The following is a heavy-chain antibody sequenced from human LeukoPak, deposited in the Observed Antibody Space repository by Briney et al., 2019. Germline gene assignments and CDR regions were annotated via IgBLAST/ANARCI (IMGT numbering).Heavy chain of an antibody. Sequence: ASVKVSCKASGYTFTSYGISWVRQAPGQGLEWMGWINTNTGNPTYAQGFTGRFVFSLDTSVSTAYLQISSLKAEDTAVYYCAIPTVTTNVGIDYWGQGTLVTVSS. J-gene: IGHJ4*02. CDR2: INTNTGNP. CDR3: AIPTVTTNVGIDY. V-gene: IGHV7-4-1*02. D-gene: IGHD4-17*01. CDR1: GYTFTSYG.